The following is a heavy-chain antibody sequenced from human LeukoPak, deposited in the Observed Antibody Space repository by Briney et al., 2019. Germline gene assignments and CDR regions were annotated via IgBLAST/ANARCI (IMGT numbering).Heavy chain of an antibody. D-gene: IGHD3-16*01. J-gene: IGHJ4*02. CDR1: GGSISSYY. Sequence: SETLSLTCTVSGGSISSYYWSWNRQSPGKGLEWIGYIFYSGSTNYNPSLKSRVTISIDTSKNHFSLKLSSVTAADTAVYYCAGGFDSNPDYWGQGTLVTVSS. CDR3: AGGFDSNPDY. CDR2: IFYSGST. V-gene: IGHV4-59*01.